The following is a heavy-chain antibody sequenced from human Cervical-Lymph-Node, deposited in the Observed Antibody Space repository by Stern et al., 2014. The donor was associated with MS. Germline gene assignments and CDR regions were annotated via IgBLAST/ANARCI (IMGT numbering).Heavy chain of an antibody. J-gene: IGHJ3*02. Sequence: EVQLEESGAGVKKAGESLNISCKGNGNSFSTYWIAWVRQMPGKGLEWMGTIYPGDSDTSYSPSFRGQITISADKSISTAFLQWSRLKASDTAMYFCATFSGSHSDAFDMWGQGTMVTVSS. CDR2: IYPGDSDT. CDR1: GNSFSTYW. D-gene: IGHD5-12*01. V-gene: IGHV5-51*01. CDR3: ATFSGSHSDAFDM.